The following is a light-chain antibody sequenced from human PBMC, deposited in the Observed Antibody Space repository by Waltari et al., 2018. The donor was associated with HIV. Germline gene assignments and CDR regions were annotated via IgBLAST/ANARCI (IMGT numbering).Light chain of an antibody. CDR3: ETWDSNTHKVV. Sequence: QPVLTQSSSASASLGSSVKLTCTLSSGHRSYIIPCHQQQPGKAPRYLMKLEGSGSYNKGSGIPDRFSGSSSGADRYLTISNLQSEDEADYYCETWDSNTHKVVFGGGTKLTVL. J-gene: IGLJ2*01. V-gene: IGLV4-60*03. CDR1: SGHRSYI. CDR2: LEGSGSY.